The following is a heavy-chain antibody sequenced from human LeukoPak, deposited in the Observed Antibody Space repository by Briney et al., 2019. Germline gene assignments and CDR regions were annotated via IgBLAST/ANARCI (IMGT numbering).Heavy chain of an antibody. D-gene: IGHD2-15*01. V-gene: IGHV3-23*01. CDR1: GFTFSNYA. Sequence: GGSLRLSCAASGFTFSNYAMSWVRQAPGKGLEWVSAISGSGDSTYYADSVKGRFTISRDNSKNTLYLQMNSLRAEDTAVYYCARDGGGDIVVAFAFDIWGQGTMVTVSS. CDR2: ISGSGDST. J-gene: IGHJ3*02. CDR3: ARDGGGDIVVAFAFDI.